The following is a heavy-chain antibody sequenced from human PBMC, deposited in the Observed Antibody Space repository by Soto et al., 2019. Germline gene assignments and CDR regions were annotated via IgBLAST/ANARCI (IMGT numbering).Heavy chain of an antibody. CDR1: GFTFSSYA. CDR3: AREGRTVTTGVIDY. D-gene: IGHD4-17*01. Sequence: PGGSLRLSCAASGFTFSSYAMSWVRQAPGKGLEWVAVISDGGSSKYYADSVKGRFTISRDNSKNTLYLQMNSLRAEDTAVYYCAREGRTVTTGVIDYWGQGTLVTVSS. V-gene: IGHV3-23*01. J-gene: IGHJ4*02. CDR2: ISDGGSSK.